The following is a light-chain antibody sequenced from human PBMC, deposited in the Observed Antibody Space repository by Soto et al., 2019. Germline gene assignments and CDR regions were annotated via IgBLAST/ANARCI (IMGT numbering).Light chain of an antibody. CDR3: TSYTAVSTDIL. CDR1: SSDVGNYNF. Sequence: QSALTQPASVSGSPGQSITISCTGTSSDVGNYNFVSWYQHHAGTAPKLIIYQVTNRPSGVSDRFSGSKSGDTASLTISGLQADDEADYYCTSYTAVSTDILFGGGTKLTVL. CDR2: QVT. J-gene: IGLJ2*01. V-gene: IGLV2-14*01.